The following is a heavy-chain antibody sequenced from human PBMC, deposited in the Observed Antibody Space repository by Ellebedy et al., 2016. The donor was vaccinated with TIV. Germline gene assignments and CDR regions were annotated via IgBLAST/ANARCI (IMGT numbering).Heavy chain of an antibody. Sequence: GESLKISCAASGFSFSNYAMHWLRQAPGKGLEWVAVISGDGSEKYYADSVKGRVTISRDNSKNTLSLQMNRLRTDDTAVYYCAKERIRLAGAGWGFEYWGQGTLVTV. J-gene: IGHJ4*02. D-gene: IGHD6-19*01. V-gene: IGHV3-30*18. CDR3: AKERIRLAGAGWGFEY. CDR1: GFSFSNYA. CDR2: ISGDGSEK.